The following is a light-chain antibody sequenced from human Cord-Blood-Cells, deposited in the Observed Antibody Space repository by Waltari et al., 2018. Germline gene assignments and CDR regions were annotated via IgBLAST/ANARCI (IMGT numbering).Light chain of an antibody. Sequence: DIQMTQSPSSLSASVGDRVTITCRASQSISSYLNWYQQKPGKAPKLLISAASSLQSGVPSRFSGSGSGTDFTLTISSLQPEDFATYYCQQSYSTPQGTFGQGPKVEIK. CDR1: QSISSY. V-gene: IGKV1-39*01. CDR2: AAS. J-gene: IGKJ1*01. CDR3: QQSYSTPQGT.